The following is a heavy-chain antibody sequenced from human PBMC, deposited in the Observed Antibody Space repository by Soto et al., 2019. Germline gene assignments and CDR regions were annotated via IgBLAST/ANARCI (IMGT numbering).Heavy chain of an antibody. CDR2: INPSGGST. CDR1: GYTFTSYY. J-gene: IGHJ4*02. V-gene: IGHV1-46*01. D-gene: IGHD2-15*01. CDR3: ARDDCSGGSFHNGVSL. Sequence: GASVKVCWKASGYTFTSYYLHWVRQAHGEGLEWMGIINPSGGSTSYAQKFKGRVTMTRDTSTSTVYMELSSLRSEDTAVYDCARDDCSGGSFHNGVSLWGQGLLLTV.